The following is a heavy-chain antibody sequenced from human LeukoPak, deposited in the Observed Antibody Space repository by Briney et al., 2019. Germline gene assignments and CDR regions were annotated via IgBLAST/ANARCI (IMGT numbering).Heavy chain of an antibody. D-gene: IGHD6-13*01. J-gene: IGHJ3*02. CDR3: ARDLGSWYHDAFDI. CDR1: GFTFRSYR. Sequence: GGSLRLSCAASGFTFRSYRMNWVRQAPGKGLEWVSSISSSSSYIYYADSVKGRFTISRDNAKNSLYLQMNSLRAEDTAVYYCARDLGSWYHDAFDIWGQGTMVTVSS. CDR2: ISSSSSYI. V-gene: IGHV3-21*01.